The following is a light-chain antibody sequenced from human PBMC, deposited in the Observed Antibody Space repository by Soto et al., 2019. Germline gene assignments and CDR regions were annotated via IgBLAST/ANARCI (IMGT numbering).Light chain of an antibody. Sequence: AIQMTQSPSSLSASVGDRVTITCRASQDIRNDLGWYQQRPGKPPKVLIYAASNLQSGVPPRFRGSGSGTDFTLTISSLQPEDFATYYCLQDYNRPYTFGQGTKLEF. CDR2: AAS. J-gene: IGKJ2*01. CDR1: QDIRND. CDR3: LQDYNRPYT. V-gene: IGKV1-6*01.